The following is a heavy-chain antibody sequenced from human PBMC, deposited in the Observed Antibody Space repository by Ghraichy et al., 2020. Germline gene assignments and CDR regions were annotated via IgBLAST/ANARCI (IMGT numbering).Heavy chain of an antibody. J-gene: IGHJ4*02. CDR2: IYYSGST. CDR3: ARARSPLYYYDSSGYLFDY. V-gene: IGHV4-59*01. D-gene: IGHD3-22*01. Sequence: SETLSLTCTVSGGSISSYYWSWIRQPPGKGLEWIGYIYYSGSTNYNPSLKSRVTISVDTSKNQFSLKLSSVTAADTAVYYCARARSPLYYYDSSGYLFDYWGQGTLVTVSS. CDR1: GGSISSYY.